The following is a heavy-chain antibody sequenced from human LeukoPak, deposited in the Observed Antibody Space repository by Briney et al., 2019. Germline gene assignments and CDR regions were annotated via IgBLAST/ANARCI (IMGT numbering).Heavy chain of an antibody. J-gene: IGHJ4*02. CDR2: ISAYNGNT. D-gene: IGHD2-2*01. CDR3: ARGPVVPAAIFGFDQGVIDY. V-gene: IGHV1-18*01. Sequence: ASVKVSCKASGYTFTSHGISWVRQAPGQGLEWMGWISAYNGNTNYAQKLQGRVTMTTDTSTSTAYMELRSLRSDDTAVYYCARGPVVPAAIFGFDQGVIDYWGQGTLVTVSS. CDR1: GYTFTSHG.